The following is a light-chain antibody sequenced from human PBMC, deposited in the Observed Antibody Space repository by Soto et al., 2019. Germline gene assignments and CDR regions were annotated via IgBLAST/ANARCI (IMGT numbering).Light chain of an antibody. CDR2: GGS. J-gene: IGKJ2*01. CDR3: QQYGSLPRT. Sequence: EIVLTQSPGTLSLSPGERATLSCRASQSVSSSYLGWYQQKPGQAPRLLIYGGSSRATGIPDRFSGSGSGTDFTLPISRLEPEEFSVYYCQQYGSLPRTFGQGTKLEIK. CDR1: QSVSSSY. V-gene: IGKV3-20*01.